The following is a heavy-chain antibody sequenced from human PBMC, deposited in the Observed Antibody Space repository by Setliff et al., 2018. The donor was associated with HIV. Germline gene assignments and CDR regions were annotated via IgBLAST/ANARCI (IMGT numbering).Heavy chain of an antibody. V-gene: IGHV4-38-2*02. J-gene: IGHJ6*02. CDR1: GYSISSGYY. CDR2: IHSSGIT. Sequence: SETLSLTCTVSGYSISSGYYWGWIRQPPGKGLEWIGNIHSSGITYYKPSLKSRLTISLDTSKNQFSLKLSSVTAADTAVYYCATHASTVQDAMDVWGQGTTVTVSS. CDR3: ATHASTVQDAMDV. D-gene: IGHD4-4*01.